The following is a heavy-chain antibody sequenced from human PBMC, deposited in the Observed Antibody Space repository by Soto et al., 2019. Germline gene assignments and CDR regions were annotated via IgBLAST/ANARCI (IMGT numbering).Heavy chain of an antibody. D-gene: IGHD2-15*01. CDR3: ARPRYPGRGYYGMDV. CDR1: GYSFTSYW. V-gene: IGHV5-51*01. Sequence: GESLKISCKGSGYSFTSYWIGWVRQMPGKGLECMRIIYPGDSDTRYSPSFQGQVTISADKSISTAYLQWSSLKASDTAMYYCARPRYPGRGYYGMDVWGQGTTVTVSS. CDR2: IYPGDSDT. J-gene: IGHJ6*02.